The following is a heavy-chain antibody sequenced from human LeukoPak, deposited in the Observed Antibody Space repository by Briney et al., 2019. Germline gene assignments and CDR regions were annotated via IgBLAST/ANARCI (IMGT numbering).Heavy chain of an antibody. CDR2: IYSNGRT. Sequence: AEALSLSCTVSGGSLIIYYWSWIRQAAGKGLEWVWRIYSNGRTNYNPSHQSRLSMSVVTSKNQFSMRPTYVNAADTAVYYCARLKYYDSTGYSPGYYMDVWGQGITVTVSS. V-gene: IGHV4-4*07. CDR1: GGSLIIYY. D-gene: IGHD3-22*01. CDR3: ARLKYYDSTGYSPGYYMDV. J-gene: IGHJ6*03.